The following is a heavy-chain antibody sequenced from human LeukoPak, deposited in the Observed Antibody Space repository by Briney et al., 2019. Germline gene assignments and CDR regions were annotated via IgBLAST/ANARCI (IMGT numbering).Heavy chain of an antibody. Sequence: SETLSLTCAVSGGSISSSNWWSWVRQPPGKGLEWIGEIYHSGSTNYNPSLKSRVTISVDKSKNQFSLKLSSVTAADTAVYYCASKVYGDARTFDYWGQGTLVTVSS. CDR3: ASKVYGDARTFDY. V-gene: IGHV4-4*02. CDR1: GGSISSSNW. J-gene: IGHJ4*02. D-gene: IGHD4-17*01. CDR2: IYHSGST.